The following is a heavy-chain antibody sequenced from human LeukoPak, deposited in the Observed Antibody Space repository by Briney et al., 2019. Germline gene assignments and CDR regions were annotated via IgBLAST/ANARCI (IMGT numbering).Heavy chain of an antibody. Sequence: SETLSLTCTVSGGSISSYYWSWIRQPPGKGLEWIGYIYYSGSTHYNPSLKSRVTISVDTSKNQFSLKLSSVTAADTAVYYCARGEQQLVPDYWGQGTLVTVSS. D-gene: IGHD6-13*01. CDR1: GGSISSYY. CDR3: ARGEQQLVPDY. CDR2: IYYSGST. J-gene: IGHJ4*02. V-gene: IGHV4-59*01.